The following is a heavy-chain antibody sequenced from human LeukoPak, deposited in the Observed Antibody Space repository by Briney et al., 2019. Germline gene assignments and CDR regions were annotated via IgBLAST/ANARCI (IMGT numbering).Heavy chain of an antibody. D-gene: IGHD6-19*01. Sequence: SETLSLTCTVSGGSISSYYWSWLRQPPGKGLEWVGYIYYSGSTNYNPSLKSRVTISVDTSKNQFSLKLSSVTAADTAVYYCARGSQWLVLFDYWGQGTLLTVSS. J-gene: IGHJ4*02. V-gene: IGHV4-59*08. CDR3: ARGSQWLVLFDY. CDR2: IYYSGST. CDR1: GGSISSYY.